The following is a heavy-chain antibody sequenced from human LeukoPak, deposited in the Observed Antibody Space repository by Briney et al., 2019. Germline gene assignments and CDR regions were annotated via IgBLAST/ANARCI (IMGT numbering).Heavy chain of an antibody. CDR1: GYTFTGYY. CDR2: INPNSGGT. Sequence: GASVKVSCKASGYTFTGYYMHWVRQAPGQGLEWMGWINPNSGGTNYAQKFQGRVTMTRDTSISTAYMELSRLRSDDTAVYYCAREHDEITMVRGVQKSNWFDPWGQGTLVTVSS. D-gene: IGHD3-10*01. CDR3: AREHDEITMVRGVQKSNWFDP. V-gene: IGHV1-2*02. J-gene: IGHJ5*02.